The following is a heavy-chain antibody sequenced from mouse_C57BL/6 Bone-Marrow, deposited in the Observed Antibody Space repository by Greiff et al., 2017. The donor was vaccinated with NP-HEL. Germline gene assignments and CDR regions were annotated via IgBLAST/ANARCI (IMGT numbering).Heavy chain of an antibody. D-gene: IGHD4-1*01. V-gene: IGHV8-12*01. CDR2: IYWDDDK. J-gene: IGHJ3*01. Sequence: QVTLNVSGPGILQSSQTLSLPCSFSGFSLSTSGMGVSWIRQPSGKGLEWLAHIYWDDDKRYNPSLKSRLTISKDTSRNQVFLKITSVDTADTATYYCARRALGGAWFAYWGQGTLVTVSA. CDR1: GFSLSTSGMG. CDR3: ARRALGGAWFAY.